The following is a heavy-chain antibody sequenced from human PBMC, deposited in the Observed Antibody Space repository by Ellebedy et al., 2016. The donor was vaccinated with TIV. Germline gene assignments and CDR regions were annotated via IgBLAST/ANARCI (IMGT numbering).Heavy chain of an antibody. J-gene: IGHJ4*02. CDR1: GGSFSGYY. Sequence: MPSETLSLTCAVYGGSFSGYYWSWIRQPPGKGLEWIGEITHSGSTNYNPSLESRVTISVDPSKNQFSLNLSSVTAAETAVYYCARGLARDYWGQGTLVTVSS. CDR2: ITHSGST. V-gene: IGHV4-34*01. CDR3: ARGLARDY.